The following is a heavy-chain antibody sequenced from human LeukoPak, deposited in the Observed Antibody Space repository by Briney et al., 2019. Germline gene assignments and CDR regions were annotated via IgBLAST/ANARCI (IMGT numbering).Heavy chain of an antibody. CDR3: ARVIGSSSGWRKIDY. Sequence: GGSLRLSCAASGFTFSSYWMSWVRQAPGKGLEWVSSISSSSSYIYYADSVKGRFTISRDNAKNSLYLQMNSLRAEDTAVYYCARVIGSSSGWRKIDYWGQGTLVTVSS. J-gene: IGHJ4*02. V-gene: IGHV3-21*01. CDR2: ISSSSSYI. D-gene: IGHD6-19*01. CDR1: GFTFSSYW.